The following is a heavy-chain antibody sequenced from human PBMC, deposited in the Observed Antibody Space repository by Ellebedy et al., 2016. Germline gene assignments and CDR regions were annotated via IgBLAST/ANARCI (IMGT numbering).Heavy chain of an antibody. Sequence: GESLKISCAASGFSVSNTYMGWVRQAPGKGLDWVSVIYIAGSTYYVDSVKGRFIISRDNSKNTLLIQMNSLRVEDTAVYYCVTPGGYVGAFDQWGQGTLVIVSS. CDR1: GFSVSNTY. CDR2: IYIAGST. V-gene: IGHV3-53*01. CDR3: VTPGGYVGAFDQ. J-gene: IGHJ4*02. D-gene: IGHD6-13*01.